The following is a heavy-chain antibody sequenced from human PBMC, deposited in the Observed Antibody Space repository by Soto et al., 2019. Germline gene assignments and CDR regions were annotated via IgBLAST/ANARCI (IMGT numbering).Heavy chain of an antibody. Sequence: SETLSLTCSVSGDSISTVDYFWAWIRQPPGQALEYIGYIYKSTTTYYNPSFESRVAISLDTSKSQFSLNVTSVTAADTAVYFCARGRYCLTGRCFPNWFDSWGQGTMVTVSS. CDR2: IYKSTTT. D-gene: IGHD2-15*01. J-gene: IGHJ5*01. V-gene: IGHV4-30-4*01. CDR1: GDSISTVDYF. CDR3: ARGRYCLTGRCFPNWFDS.